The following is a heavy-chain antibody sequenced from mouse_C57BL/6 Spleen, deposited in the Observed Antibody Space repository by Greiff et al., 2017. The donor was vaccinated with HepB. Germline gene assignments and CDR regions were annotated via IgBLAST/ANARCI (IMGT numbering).Heavy chain of an antibody. V-gene: IGHV1-55*01. CDR1: GYTFTSYW. J-gene: IGHJ4*01. CDR3: ARGGYYYYEVMDY. CDR2: IYPGSGST. Sequence: VQLQQPGAELVKPGASVKMSCKASGYTFTSYWITWVKQRPGQGLEWIGDIYPGSGSTNYNEKFKSKATLTVDTSSSTAYMQLSSLTSEDSAVYYCARGGYYYYEVMDYWGQGTSVTVSS. D-gene: IGHD1-1*02.